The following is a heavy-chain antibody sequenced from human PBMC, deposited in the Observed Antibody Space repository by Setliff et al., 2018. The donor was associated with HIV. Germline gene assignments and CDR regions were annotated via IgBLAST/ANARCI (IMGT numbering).Heavy chain of an antibody. D-gene: IGHD6-19*01. CDR1: GGTFSSYA. CDR3: ARDGGWVAGTSLDYFDY. Sequence: ASVKVSCKASGGTFSSYAINWVRQAPGQGLEWMGWISAYNGNTNYAQKLQGRVTMTTDTSTSTAYMELRSLRSDDTAVYYCARDGGWVAGTSLDYFDYWGQGTLVTVSS. CDR2: ISAYNGNT. V-gene: IGHV1-18*01. J-gene: IGHJ4*02.